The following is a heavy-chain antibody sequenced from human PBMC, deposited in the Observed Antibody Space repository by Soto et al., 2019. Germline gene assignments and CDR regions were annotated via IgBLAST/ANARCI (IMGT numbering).Heavy chain of an antibody. CDR3: ARQLRWANAFDS. CDR2: IYYSGST. D-gene: IGHD4-17*01. CDR1: GGSISSSDYY. V-gene: IGHV4-39*01. Sequence: PSETLSLTCTVSGGSISSSDYYWGWIRQPPAKGLEWIGSIYYSGSTYYNPSLKSRVTISVDTAKNQFSLKLRSVTAADTAVYYCARQLRWANAFDSWGQGTMVTVSS. J-gene: IGHJ3*02.